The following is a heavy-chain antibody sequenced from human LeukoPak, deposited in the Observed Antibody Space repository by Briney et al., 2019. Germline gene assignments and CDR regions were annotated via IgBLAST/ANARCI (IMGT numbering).Heavy chain of an antibody. CDR1: GGTFSSYA. D-gene: IGHD6-19*01. V-gene: IGHV1-46*01. CDR2: INPSGGST. Sequence: ASVKVSCKASGGTFSSYAISWVRQAPGQGLEWMGIINPSGGSTSYAQKFQGRVTMTRDTSTSTVYMELSSLRSEDTAVYYCARERARYSSGWYPYYYYGMDVWGQGTTVTVSS. J-gene: IGHJ6*02. CDR3: ARERARYSSGWYPYYYYGMDV.